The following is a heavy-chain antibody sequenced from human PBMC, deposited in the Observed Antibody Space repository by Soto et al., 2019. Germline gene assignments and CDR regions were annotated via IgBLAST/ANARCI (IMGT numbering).Heavy chain of an antibody. CDR2: IWYDGSKK. Sequence: XVSLRLSCAASGFTFSSYGMHWVRQAPGKGLEWVAVIWYDGSKKYYADSVKGRFTISRDNSKNTLYLQMNSLRAEDTAVYYCARGPDDDGSAYGMDVWGQGTTVTVSS. D-gene: IGHD3-10*01. CDR1: GFTFSSYG. V-gene: IGHV3-33*01. J-gene: IGHJ6*02. CDR3: ARGPDDDGSAYGMDV.